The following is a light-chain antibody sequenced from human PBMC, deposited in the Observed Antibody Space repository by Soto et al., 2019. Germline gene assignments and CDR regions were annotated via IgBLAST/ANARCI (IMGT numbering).Light chain of an antibody. CDR1: SSDVGGYNY. CDR3: SSYTSSHTCV. J-gene: IGLJ1*01. CDR2: DVN. Sequence: QSALTQPASVSGSPGQSITISCTGTSSDVGGYNYVSWHQQHPGKAPKLMIFDVNNRPSGVSNRFSGSKSGNTASLTISGLQAEDEADSYCSSYTSSHTCVFGTGTKETVL. V-gene: IGLV2-14*01.